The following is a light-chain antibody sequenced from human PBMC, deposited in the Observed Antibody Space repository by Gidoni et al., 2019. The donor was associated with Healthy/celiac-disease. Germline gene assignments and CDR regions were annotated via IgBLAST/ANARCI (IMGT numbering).Light chain of an antibody. Sequence: THAPATLSESPGERATRSCSASQSVRRDLAWYQQSPGQAPRLLSYGASARATGIRASVSGSGSGTEFTLTISSLQSEDFAVYYCQQYNTWAYTFGQGTKLEIK. V-gene: IGKV3-15*01. CDR2: GAS. CDR3: QQYNTWAYT. CDR1: QSVRRD. J-gene: IGKJ2*01.